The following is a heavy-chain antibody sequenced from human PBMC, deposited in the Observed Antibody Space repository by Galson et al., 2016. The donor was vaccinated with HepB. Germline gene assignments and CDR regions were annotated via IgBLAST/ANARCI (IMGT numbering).Heavy chain of an antibody. CDR2: IYPGDSDT. CDR3: AVAGITSSGGFDI. J-gene: IGHJ3*02. V-gene: IGHV5-51*01. Sequence: QSGAEVKKLGESLKVSCQGSGYSFNSNWIAWVRQMPRKGLEWMGIIYPGDSDTRYSPSFQGQVTISADKSISTAYLQWSSLKASDSAMYYCAVAGITSSGGFDIWGQGTMVIVSS. D-gene: IGHD3-10*01. CDR1: GYSFNSNW.